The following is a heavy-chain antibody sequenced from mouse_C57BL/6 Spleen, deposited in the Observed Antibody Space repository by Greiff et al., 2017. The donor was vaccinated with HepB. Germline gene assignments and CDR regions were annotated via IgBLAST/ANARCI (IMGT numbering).Heavy chain of an antibody. CDR3: TRVELAPFDY. Sequence: QVQLQQSGAELVRPGASVTLSCKASGYTFTDYEMHWVKQTPVHGLEWIGAIDPETGGTAYNQKFKGKAILTTDKSSSTAYMELRSLTSEDSAVYYCTRVELAPFDYWGQGTTLTVSS. CDR2: IDPETGGT. V-gene: IGHV1-15*01. CDR1: GYTFTDYE. J-gene: IGHJ2*01. D-gene: IGHD4-1*01.